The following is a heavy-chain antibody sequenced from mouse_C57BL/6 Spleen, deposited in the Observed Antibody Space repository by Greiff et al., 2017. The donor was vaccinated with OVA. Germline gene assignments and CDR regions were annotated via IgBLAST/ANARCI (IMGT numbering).Heavy chain of an antibody. J-gene: IGHJ4*01. Sequence: EVKLMESGPGLAKPSQTLSLTCSVTGYSITSDYWNWIRKFPGNKLEYMGYISYSGSTYYNPSLKSRISITRDTSKNQYYLQLNSMTTEDTATYYCARSGYDYGDAMDYWGQGTSVTVSS. CDR3: ARSGYDYGDAMDY. CDR2: ISYSGST. D-gene: IGHD2-4*01. CDR1: GYSITSDY. V-gene: IGHV3-8*01.